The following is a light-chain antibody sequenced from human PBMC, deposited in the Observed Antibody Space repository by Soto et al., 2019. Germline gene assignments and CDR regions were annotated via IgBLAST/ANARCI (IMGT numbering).Light chain of an antibody. CDR2: YVS. J-gene: IGLJ2*01. V-gene: IGLV2-14*01. Sequence: QSVLTQPASVSGSPGQSITISCTGTSSDVGGYNYVSWYQQHPGKAPKLLIYYVSNRPSGVSNRFSGSKSGNTASLTISGLQAEDEADYSCSSYTSSSTLDVVFGGGTKLTVL. CDR1: SSDVGGYNY. CDR3: SSYTSSSTLDVV.